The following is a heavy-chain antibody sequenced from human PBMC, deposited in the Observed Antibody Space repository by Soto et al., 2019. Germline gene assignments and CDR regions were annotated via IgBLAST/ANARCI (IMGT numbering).Heavy chain of an antibody. CDR1: LLTFKNAW. V-gene: IGHV3-15*01. Sequence: RLSCPASLLTFKNAWMSWAQQYTGKGVEWVGRIKSKTYGGTADYSTLAQGRLTVSREDSKNTLNLQMNSLKTDDRGRYYCTTDQKGYARCGQRSRVVVSS. D-gene: IGHD5-18*01. J-gene: IGHJ4*02. CDR2: IKSKTYGGTA. CDR3: TTDQKGYAR.